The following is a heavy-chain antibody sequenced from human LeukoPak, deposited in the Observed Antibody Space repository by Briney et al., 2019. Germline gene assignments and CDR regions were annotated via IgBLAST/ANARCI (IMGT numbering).Heavy chain of an antibody. D-gene: IGHD3-10*01. CDR3: ARHGEWASRQSCFDH. V-gene: IGHV4-59*08. Sequence: PSETLSLTCTVSGGSISSYYWNWIRQPPGKGLEWIAYIDYSGNTNYNPSLMSRATVSRDTSKNQFSLKLSSVTAADTAVYYCARHGEWASRQSCFDHWGQGTLVTVSS. CDR1: GGSISSYY. J-gene: IGHJ4*02. CDR2: IDYSGNT.